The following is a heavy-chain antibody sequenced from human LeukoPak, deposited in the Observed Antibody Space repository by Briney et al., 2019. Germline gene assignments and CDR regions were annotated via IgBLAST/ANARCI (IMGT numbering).Heavy chain of an antibody. D-gene: IGHD3-10*01. V-gene: IGHV3-48*02. CDR3: ARASGSGSGTYYYYGMDV. CDR2: ISSSGTTI. Sequence: GGSLRLSCAASGFTFSSYSMNRVRQAPGKGLDWVSYISSSGTTIYYADSVKGRFTISRDNAKNSLYLQMNSLRDEDTAVYYCARASGSGSGTYYYYGMDVWGQGTTVTVSS. CDR1: GFTFSSYS. J-gene: IGHJ6*02.